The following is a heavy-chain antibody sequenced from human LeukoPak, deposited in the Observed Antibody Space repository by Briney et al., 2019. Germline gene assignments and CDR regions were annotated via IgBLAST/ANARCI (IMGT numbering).Heavy chain of an antibody. CDR3: AKDMGVGASGGSCPDY. CDR2: ISWDGGST. CDR1: GFTFDDYA. J-gene: IGHJ4*02. Sequence: GGSLTLSCPASGFTFDDYAMHWARQAPGKGLEWVSLISWDGGSTYYADSVKGRFTISRDNSKNSLYLQMNSLRAEDTALYYCAKDMGVGASGGSCPDYWGQGILVTVSS. D-gene: IGHD2-15*01. V-gene: IGHV3-43D*03.